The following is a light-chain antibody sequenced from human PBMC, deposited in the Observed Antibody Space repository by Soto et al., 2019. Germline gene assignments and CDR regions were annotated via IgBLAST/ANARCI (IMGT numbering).Light chain of an antibody. CDR2: GVT. J-gene: IGLJ1*01. Sequence: QSALTQPTSVSGSPGQSITISCTGNHNDIGTYDYVSWYQQHPGRAPRLLIYGVTTRPSGISDRFSASKSGLTASLTISGLQPEDEADYYCSSFPSARIYVFGPGPKLTVL. V-gene: IGLV2-14*03. CDR1: HNDIGTYDY. CDR3: SSFPSARIYV.